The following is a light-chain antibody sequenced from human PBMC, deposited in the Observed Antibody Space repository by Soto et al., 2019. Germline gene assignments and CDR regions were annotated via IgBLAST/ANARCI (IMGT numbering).Light chain of an antibody. Sequence: QSVLTQPPSVSGAPGQRVTISCTGSSSNIGAGYDVHWYQQLPGTAPKLLIYGNSNRPSGVPDRFSGSKSGTSASLASTGLQAEDEADYYGQSYDSSLSGDVFGTGTKLTVL. CDR3: QSYDSSLSGDV. CDR1: SSNIGAGYD. J-gene: IGLJ1*01. CDR2: GNS. V-gene: IGLV1-40*01.